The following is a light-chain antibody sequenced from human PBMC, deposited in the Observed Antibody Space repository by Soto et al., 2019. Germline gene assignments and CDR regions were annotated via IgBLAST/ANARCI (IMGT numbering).Light chain of an antibody. CDR3: QQRSNWPPIT. CDR1: QSVSSY. V-gene: IGKV3-11*01. CDR2: DAS. Sequence: EIVLTQSPATLSFSAVNTAALFRXXSQSVSSYLAWYQQKPGQAPRLLIYDASNRATGIPARFSGSGSGTDFTLTISSLEPEDFAVYYCQQRSNWPPITFGQGTRLEI. J-gene: IGKJ5*01.